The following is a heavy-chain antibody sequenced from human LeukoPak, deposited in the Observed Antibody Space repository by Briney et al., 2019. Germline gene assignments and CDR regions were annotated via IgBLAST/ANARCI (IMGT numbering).Heavy chain of an antibody. CDR3: ASNIVGATPPYYFDY. J-gene: IGHJ4*02. Sequence: ASVKVSCKASGYTFTSYYMHWVRQAPGQGLEWMGIINPSGGSTSYAQKFQGRVTITADESTSTAYMELSSLRSEDTAVYYCASNIVGATPPYYFDYWGQGTLVTVSS. CDR1: GYTFTSYY. V-gene: IGHV1-46*01. D-gene: IGHD1-26*01. CDR2: INPSGGST.